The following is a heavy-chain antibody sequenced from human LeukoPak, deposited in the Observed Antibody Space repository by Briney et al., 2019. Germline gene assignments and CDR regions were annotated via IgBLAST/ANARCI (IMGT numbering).Heavy chain of an antibody. CDR1: GGTFSSYA. D-gene: IGHD5-18*01. Sequence: PVASVKVSCKASGGTFSSYAISWVRQAPGQGLEWMGGIIPVFGTAIYAQKFQGRVTITADKSTSTAYMELSSLRSEGTAVYYCARGRRIQLWFSDAFDIWGQGTMVTVSS. V-gene: IGHV1-69*06. CDR3: ARGRRIQLWFSDAFDI. CDR2: IIPVFGTA. J-gene: IGHJ3*02.